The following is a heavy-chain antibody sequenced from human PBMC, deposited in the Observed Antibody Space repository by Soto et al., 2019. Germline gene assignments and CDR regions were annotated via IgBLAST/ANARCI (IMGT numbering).Heavy chain of an antibody. Sequence: SETLSLTCTVSGGSISSSSYYWGWIRQPPGKGLEWIGSIYYSGSTYYNPSLKSRVTISVDTSKNQISLKMSSVTAADTAVYYCSRLSSYSSSSRLSYYYYYYMDVWGKGTTVTVSS. CDR1: GGSISSSSYY. CDR3: SRLSSYSSSSRLSYYYYYYMDV. CDR2: IYYSGST. D-gene: IGHD6-6*01. V-gene: IGHV4-39*01. J-gene: IGHJ6*03.